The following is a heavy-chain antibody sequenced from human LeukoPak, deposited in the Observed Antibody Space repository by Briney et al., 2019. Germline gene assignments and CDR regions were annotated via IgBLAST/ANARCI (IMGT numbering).Heavy chain of an antibody. J-gene: IGHJ4*02. CDR3: ASFSYGPFDY. D-gene: IGHD3-10*01. V-gene: IGHV4-38-2*01. CDR2: IYHSGST. CDR1: GYSISSGYY. Sequence: PSETLSLTCAVSGYSISSGYYWGWIRQPPGKGLEWIGSIYHSGSTCYNPSLKSRVTISVDTSKNQFSLKLSSVTAADTAVYYCASFSYGPFDYWGQGTLVTVSS.